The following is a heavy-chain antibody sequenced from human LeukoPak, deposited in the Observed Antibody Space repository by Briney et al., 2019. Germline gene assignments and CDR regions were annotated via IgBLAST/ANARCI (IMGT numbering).Heavy chain of an antibody. D-gene: IGHD1-14*01. CDR3: AGFTDSETAPSPPVY. J-gene: IGHJ4*02. V-gene: IGHV4-34*01. Sequence: PSETLSLTCAVYGGSFSGYYWSWIRQPPGKGLEWIGEINHSGSTNYNPSLKSRVTISVDTSKNQFSLKLSSVTAADTAVYYCAGFTDSETAPSPPVYWGQGTLVTVSS. CDR2: INHSGST. CDR1: GGSFSGYY.